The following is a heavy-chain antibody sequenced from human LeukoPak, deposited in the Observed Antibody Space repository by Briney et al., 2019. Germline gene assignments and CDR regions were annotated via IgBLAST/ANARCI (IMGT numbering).Heavy chain of an antibody. CDR3: ARAHVTFAGELSSGFDY. Sequence: AETLSLTCTVSGGSISGYYYNWIRQPPGKGLEWIGYIYYSGSTDYNPSLKSQLTMSVDTSKNQFSLKLSSVTAADTAVYYCARAHVTFAGELSSGFDYWGQGTLVTVSS. V-gene: IGHV4-59*06. D-gene: IGHD3-16*02. CDR2: IYYSGST. J-gene: IGHJ4*02. CDR1: GGSISGYY.